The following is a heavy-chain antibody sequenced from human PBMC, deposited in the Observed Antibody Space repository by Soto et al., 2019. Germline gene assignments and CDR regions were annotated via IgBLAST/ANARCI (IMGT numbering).Heavy chain of an antibody. J-gene: IGHJ6*02. CDR1: GGTFSSYA. V-gene: IGHV1-69*01. CDR3: ARDPIRGGDYYYYYGMDV. CDR2: IIPIFSTA. Sequence: QVQLVQSGAEVKKPGSSVKVSCKASGGTFSSYAISWVRQAPGQGLEWMGGIIPIFSTANYAQKFQGRVTITADESTSTAYMELSSLRSEDTAVYYCARDPIRGGDYYYYYGMDVWGQGTTVTVSS. D-gene: IGHD4-17*01.